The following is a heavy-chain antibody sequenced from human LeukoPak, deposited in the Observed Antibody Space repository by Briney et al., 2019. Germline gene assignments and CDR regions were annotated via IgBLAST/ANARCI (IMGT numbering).Heavy chain of an antibody. V-gene: IGHV4-59*01. D-gene: IGHD3-22*01. Sequence: SETLSLTCTVSGGSISSYYWSWIRQPPGKGLEWIGYIYYSGSTNYNPSLRSRVAISVDTSKNQFSLKLSSVTAADTAVYYCARALSNYYDSSGYYFIAFDIWGQGTMVTVSS. CDR1: GGSISSYY. J-gene: IGHJ3*02. CDR2: IYYSGST. CDR3: ARALSNYYDSSGYYFIAFDI.